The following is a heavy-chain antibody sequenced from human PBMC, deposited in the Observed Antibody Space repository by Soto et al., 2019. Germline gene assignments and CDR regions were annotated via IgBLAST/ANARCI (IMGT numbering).Heavy chain of an antibody. D-gene: IGHD3-10*01. V-gene: IGHV3-23*01. CDR1: GFTFSKYA. Sequence: GSLRLSCAASGFTFSKYAMSWVRQAPGKGLDWVSTISSSGSNTYYADSVKGRFSISRDNSKNTVYLEMKNLRAEDTAVYYCAKERLARGIDYWGQGTLVTVSS. CDR2: ISSSGSNT. J-gene: IGHJ4*02. CDR3: AKERLARGIDY.